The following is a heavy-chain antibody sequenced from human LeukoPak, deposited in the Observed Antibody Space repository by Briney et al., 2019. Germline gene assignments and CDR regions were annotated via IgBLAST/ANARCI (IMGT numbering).Heavy chain of an antibody. V-gene: IGHV4-34*01. CDR3: ARHAAYYYEDY. CDR1: GGSFSGYY. CDR2: INHSGST. J-gene: IGHJ4*02. Sequence: SETLSLTCAAYGGSFSGYYWSWIRQPPGKGLEWIGEINHSGSTNYNPSLKSRVTMSVDTSKNQFSLKLTSVTAADTAVYYCARHAAYYYEDYWGQGILVTVSS. D-gene: IGHD3-22*01.